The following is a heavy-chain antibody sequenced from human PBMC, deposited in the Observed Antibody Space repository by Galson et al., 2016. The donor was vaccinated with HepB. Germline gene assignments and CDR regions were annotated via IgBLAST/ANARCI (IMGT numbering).Heavy chain of an antibody. CDR1: GDSVSSNSAA. CDR3: ARVRWSTFRCQNWFDP. D-gene: IGHD2/OR15-2a*01. J-gene: IGHJ5*02. Sequence: CAISGDSVSSNSAAWTWIRQSPLRGLEWLGRTYYRSKWYNDYAVSVKSRITIHPDTSKNQFSLQLNSVTPEDTAVYYCARVRWSTFRCQNWFDPWGQGTLVTVSS. V-gene: IGHV6-1*01. CDR2: TYYRSKWYN.